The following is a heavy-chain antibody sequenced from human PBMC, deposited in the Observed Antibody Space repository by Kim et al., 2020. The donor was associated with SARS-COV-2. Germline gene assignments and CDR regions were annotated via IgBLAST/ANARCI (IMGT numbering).Heavy chain of an antibody. Sequence: RFTISRDNAKNSLYLQMNSLRAEDTAVYYCARFREKYSSGWDINYGMDVWGQGTTVTVSS. V-gene: IGHV3-11*06. CDR3: ARFREKYSSGWDINYGMDV. J-gene: IGHJ6*02. D-gene: IGHD6-19*01.